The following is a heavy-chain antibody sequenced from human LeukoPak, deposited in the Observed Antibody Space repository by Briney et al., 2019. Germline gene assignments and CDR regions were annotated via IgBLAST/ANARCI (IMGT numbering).Heavy chain of an antibody. J-gene: IGHJ4*02. CDR2: ISNSGSTI. CDR1: GFTFSSYS. Sequence: PGGSLRLSCAASGFTFSSYSMNWVRQAPGKGLEWISYISNSGSTIYYADSVKGRFTISRDNVKNSLYLQMSSLRAEDTAVYYCARDLASSSSYPFDHWGQGTLVTVSS. D-gene: IGHD6-13*01. V-gene: IGHV3-48*01. CDR3: ARDLASSSSYPFDH.